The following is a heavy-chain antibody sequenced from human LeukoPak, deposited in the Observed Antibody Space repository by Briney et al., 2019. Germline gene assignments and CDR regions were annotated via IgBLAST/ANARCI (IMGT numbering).Heavy chain of an antibody. CDR3: ARVRGYSFDP. Sequence: PSETLSLTCTVSGGSISSYYWSWIRQPPGKGLEWIGYIYYSGSINYNPSLKSRVTISVDTSKNQFSLKLSSVTAADTAVYYCARVRGYSFDPWGQGTLVTVSS. CDR1: GGSISSYY. D-gene: IGHD5-18*01. J-gene: IGHJ5*02. V-gene: IGHV4-59*01. CDR2: IYYSGSI.